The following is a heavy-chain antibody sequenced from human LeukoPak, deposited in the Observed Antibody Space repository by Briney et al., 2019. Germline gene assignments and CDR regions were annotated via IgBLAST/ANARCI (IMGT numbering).Heavy chain of an antibody. D-gene: IGHD3-10*01. CDR3: AKDYYGSGSYPYYFDY. Sequence: PGGSLRLSCAASGFTFSSYGMHGVRQAPGKGLEWVAFIRYDGSNKYYADSVEGRFTISRDNSKNTLYLQMNSLRAEDTAVYYCAKDYYGSGSYPYYFDYWGQGTLVTVSS. CDR1: GFTFSSYG. CDR2: IRYDGSNK. J-gene: IGHJ4*02. V-gene: IGHV3-30*02.